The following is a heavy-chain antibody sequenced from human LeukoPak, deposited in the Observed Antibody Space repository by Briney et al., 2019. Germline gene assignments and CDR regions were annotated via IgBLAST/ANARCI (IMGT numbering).Heavy chain of an antibody. J-gene: IGHJ4*02. D-gene: IGHD3-10*01. CDR2: IYPGDSDT. V-gene: IGHV5-51*01. Sequence: GESLKISCKGSGYSFTSYWIGWVRQMPGKGLEWMGIIYPGDSDTRYSPSFQGQVTISADKSISTAYLQWSSLKASDTAMYYCARLPMVRGVIITSFFDYRGQGTLVTVSS. CDR1: GYSFTSYW. CDR3: ARLPMVRGVIITSFFDY.